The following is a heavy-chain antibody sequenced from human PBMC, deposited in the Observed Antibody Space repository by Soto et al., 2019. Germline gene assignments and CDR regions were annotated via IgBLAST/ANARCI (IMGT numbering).Heavy chain of an antibody. Sequence: ASVKVSCKASGYTLTSYAIYWVRRAPGQRLEWMGWINAGNGNTRYSEKFQARVTITRDKSASTAYMELSSLKSEDTAVYYCARGYLEWLLYPRQFDHWGQGTLVTVSS. CDR3: ARGYLEWLLYPRQFDH. CDR2: INAGNGNT. CDR1: GYTLTSYA. D-gene: IGHD3-3*01. J-gene: IGHJ4*02. V-gene: IGHV1-3*01.